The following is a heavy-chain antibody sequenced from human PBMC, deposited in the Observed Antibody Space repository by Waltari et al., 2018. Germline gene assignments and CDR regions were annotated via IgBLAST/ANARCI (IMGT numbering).Heavy chain of an antibody. D-gene: IGHD3-10*01. CDR2: IYSAGST. J-gene: IGHJ5*02. CDR3: ARGGLRYYDSGSQPYNWFGP. CDR1: GGSISSDGYY. V-gene: IGHV4-61*09. Sequence: QVHLQESGPGLVKPSQTLSLSCNVSGGSISSDGYYCSWLRQPSGKGLQWIGYIYSAGSTNYNPSLWSRVTISMDKSKNQFSLRMTSVTAADTATYYCARGGLRYYDSGSQPYNWFGPWGQGIMVSVSS.